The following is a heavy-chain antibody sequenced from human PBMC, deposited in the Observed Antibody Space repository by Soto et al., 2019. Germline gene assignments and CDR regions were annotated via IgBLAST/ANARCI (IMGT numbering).Heavy chain of an antibody. D-gene: IGHD5-12*01. V-gene: IGHV4-4*07. CDR3: VRDESSGYRGCWDP. J-gene: IGHJ5*02. Sequence: PSETLSLTCTVSGGSISSYYWSWIRQPAGKGLEWIGRIYTSGSTNYNPSLKSRVTMSVDTSKNQFSLKLSSVTAADTAVYYCVRDESSGYRGCWDPWGQGTLVTVSS. CDR2: IYTSGST. CDR1: GGSISSYY.